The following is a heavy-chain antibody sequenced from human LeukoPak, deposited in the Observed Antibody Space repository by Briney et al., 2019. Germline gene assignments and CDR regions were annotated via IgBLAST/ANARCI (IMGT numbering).Heavy chain of an antibody. CDR3: ARGRVAFDY. J-gene: IGHJ4*02. D-gene: IGHD5-12*01. CDR2: INHSGST. V-gene: IGHV4-34*01. CDR1: GGSISSYY. Sequence: SETLSLTCTVSGGSISSYYWSWIRQPPGKGLEWIGEINHSGSTNYNPSLKSRVTISVDTSKNQFSLKLSSVTAADTAVYYCARGRVAFDYWGQGTLVTVSS.